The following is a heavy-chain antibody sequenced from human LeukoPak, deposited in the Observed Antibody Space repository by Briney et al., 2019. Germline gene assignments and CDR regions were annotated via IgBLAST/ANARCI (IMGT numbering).Heavy chain of an antibody. CDR2: IIPIFGTA. D-gene: IGHD3-3*01. Sequence: ASVKVSCKASGGTFSSYAISWVRQAPGQGLEWMGGIIPIFGTANYAQKFQGRVTITADESTSTAYMELSSLRSEDTAVYYCARGAKGFLEWLAPYYYYYYMDVWGKGTTVTVSS. CDR1: GGTFSSYA. J-gene: IGHJ6*03. CDR3: ARGAKGFLEWLAPYYYYYYMDV. V-gene: IGHV1-69*01.